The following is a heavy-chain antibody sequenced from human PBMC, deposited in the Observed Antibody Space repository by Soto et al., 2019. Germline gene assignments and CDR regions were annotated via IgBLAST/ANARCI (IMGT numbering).Heavy chain of an antibody. CDR1: GYSFTSYW. D-gene: IGHD3-9*01. V-gene: IGHV5-51*01. CDR2: IYPGDSDT. Sequence: PGESLKISCKGSGYSFTSYWIGWVRQMPGKGLEWMGIIYPGDSDTGYSPSFQGQVTISADKSISTAYLQWSSLKASDTAIYYCARRDMLRYFDWPTPMDVWGQGTTVTVSS. CDR3: ARRDMLRYFDWPTPMDV. J-gene: IGHJ6*02.